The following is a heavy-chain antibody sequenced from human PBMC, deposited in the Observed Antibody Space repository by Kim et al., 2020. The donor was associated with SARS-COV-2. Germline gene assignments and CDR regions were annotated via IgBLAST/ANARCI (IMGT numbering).Heavy chain of an antibody. CDR2: ISSSSNFI. J-gene: IGHJ4*02. D-gene: IGHD4-17*01. V-gene: IGHV3-21*01. CDR1: GFIFPDYA. CDR3: ARGGMTAVPSLDY. Sequence: GGSLRLSCSDSGFIFPDYAMNWVRQAPGKGLEWVSSISSSSNFIYYADSVKGRFTISRDNAKNSVFLQLNSLRAQDTAVYYCARGGMTAVPSLDYWAQGILVTVPS.